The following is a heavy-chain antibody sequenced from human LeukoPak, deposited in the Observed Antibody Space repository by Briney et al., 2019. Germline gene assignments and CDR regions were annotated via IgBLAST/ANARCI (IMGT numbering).Heavy chain of an antibody. D-gene: IGHD6-13*01. CDR2: IYHSGST. CDR3: ARDGAAAGTLDY. J-gene: IGHJ4*02. CDR1: GGSISSSNW. V-gene: IGHV4-4*02. Sequence: PSETLSLTCAVSGGSISSSNWWSWVRQPPGKGLEWIGEIYHSGSTNYNPSLKSRVTISVDKPKNQFSLKLSSVTAADTAVYYCARDGAAAGTLDYWGQGTLVTVSS.